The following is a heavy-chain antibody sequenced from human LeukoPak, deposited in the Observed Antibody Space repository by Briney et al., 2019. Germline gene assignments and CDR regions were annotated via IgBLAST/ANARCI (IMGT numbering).Heavy chain of an antibody. V-gene: IGHV1-69*13. CDR2: IIPIFGSS. CDR3: ARVTHTELSTWFDP. D-gene: IGHD5-18*01. J-gene: IGHJ5*02. Sequence: ASVKVSCKASGGTFNNYAINWVRQAPGQGLECMGGIIPIFGSSNYAQKFQGRVTITADESTTTAYMELSSLRSEDTAVYYCARVTHTELSTWFDPWGQGTLVTVSS. CDR1: GGTFNNYA.